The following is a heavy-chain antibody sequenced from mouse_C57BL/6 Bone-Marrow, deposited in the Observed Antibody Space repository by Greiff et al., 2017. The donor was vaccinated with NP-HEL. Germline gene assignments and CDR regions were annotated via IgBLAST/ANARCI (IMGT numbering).Heavy chain of an antibody. CDR3: ARYYGSSYYFDY. CDR2: IYPGDGDT. V-gene: IGHV1-80*01. CDR1: GYAFSSYW. Sequence: VQLQQSGAELVKPGASVKISCKASGYAFSSYWMTWVQQRPGKGLEWIGQIYPGDGDTNYNGKFKGKATLTADKSSSTAYMQLSSLTSEDSAVYFCARYYGSSYYFDYWGQGTTLTVSS. J-gene: IGHJ2*01. D-gene: IGHD1-1*01.